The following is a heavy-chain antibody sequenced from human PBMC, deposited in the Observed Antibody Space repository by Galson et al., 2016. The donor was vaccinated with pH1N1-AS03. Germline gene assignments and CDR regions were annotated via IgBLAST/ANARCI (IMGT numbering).Heavy chain of an antibody. V-gene: IGHV4-39*07. Sequence: SETLSLTCTVSGGSISSSPYSWGWVRQHPGKGLEWIGTVYYLGATYYSPSLRSRVTITIDTSKNQFSLNLNSVTAADTSVYYCARHVSGSYPNNLDYWGQGTLVIVSS. J-gene: IGHJ4*02. CDR1: GGSISSSPYS. D-gene: IGHD1-26*01. CDR3: ARHVSGSYPNNLDY. CDR2: VYYLGAT.